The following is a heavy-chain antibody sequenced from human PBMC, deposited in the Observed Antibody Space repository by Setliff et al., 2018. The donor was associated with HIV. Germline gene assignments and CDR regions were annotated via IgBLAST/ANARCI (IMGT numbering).Heavy chain of an antibody. CDR1: GFSFSNYA. D-gene: IGHD3-22*01. CDR2: IANGINT. Sequence: GGSLRLSCAASGFSFSNYAMTWVRQAPGKGLEWVSTIANGINTYYADSVRGRFTISRDNSKNTLYLQMDSLRAEDTAIYYCTKVGPTYNYDSSGYYRWGGFDIWGQGTMVTVSS. J-gene: IGHJ3*02. CDR3: TKVGPTYNYDSSGYYRWGGFDI. V-gene: IGHV3-23*01.